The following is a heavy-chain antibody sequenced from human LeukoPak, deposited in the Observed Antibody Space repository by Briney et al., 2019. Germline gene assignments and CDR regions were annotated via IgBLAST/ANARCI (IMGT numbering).Heavy chain of an antibody. V-gene: IGHV4-4*07. J-gene: IGHJ5*02. Sequence: PSETLSLTCTVSGGSISSYYWSWIRQPAGKGLEWIGRIYTSGSTNYNPSLKSRVTMSVDTSKNQFSLKLSSVTAADTAVYYCARDRTQWLAHNWFDPWGQGTLVTVSS. CDR2: IYTSGST. D-gene: IGHD6-19*01. CDR3: ARDRTQWLAHNWFDP. CDR1: GGSISSYY.